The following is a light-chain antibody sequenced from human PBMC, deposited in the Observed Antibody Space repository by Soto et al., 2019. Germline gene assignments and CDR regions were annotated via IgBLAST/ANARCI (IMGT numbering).Light chain of an antibody. CDR1: SSDVGGYNY. Sequence: QSALTQPRSVSGSPGQSVTISCTGTSSDVGGYNYVSWYQQHPGNAPTLMIYDVSKRPSGVPDRFSGSKSGNTASLTISGRQAEDEADYYCCSYAGSYPVVFGGGTKLTVL. J-gene: IGLJ2*01. CDR3: CSYAGSYPVV. CDR2: DVS. V-gene: IGLV2-11*01.